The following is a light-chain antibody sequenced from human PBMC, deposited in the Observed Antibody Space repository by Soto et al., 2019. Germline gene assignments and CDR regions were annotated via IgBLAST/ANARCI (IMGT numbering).Light chain of an antibody. Sequence: AIQMTQSPSSLSASVGDRVTITCRASQVIRNDLGWYQQKPGKAPKLLIYGASNLQSGVPSRFSGSGSGTDFTLTITSLQPEDFATYYCQHYNNLPPFTFGPGTIVDIK. CDR3: QHYNNLPPFT. CDR1: QVIRND. J-gene: IGKJ3*01. CDR2: GAS. V-gene: IGKV1-6*01.